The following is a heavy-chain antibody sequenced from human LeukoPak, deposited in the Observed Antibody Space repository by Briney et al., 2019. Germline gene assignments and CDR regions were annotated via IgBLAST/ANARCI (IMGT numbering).Heavy chain of an antibody. CDR3: AKGNWRYFDY. J-gene: IGHJ4*02. Sequence: GGSLRLSCAASGFTFSNYEMNWVRQAPGKGLEWVSAISGSGGSTYYADSVKGRFTISRDNSKNTLYLQMNSLGADDTAVYYCAKGNWRYFDYWGQGTLVTVSS. CDR2: ISGSGGST. D-gene: IGHD1-1*01. V-gene: IGHV3-23*01. CDR1: GFTFSNYE.